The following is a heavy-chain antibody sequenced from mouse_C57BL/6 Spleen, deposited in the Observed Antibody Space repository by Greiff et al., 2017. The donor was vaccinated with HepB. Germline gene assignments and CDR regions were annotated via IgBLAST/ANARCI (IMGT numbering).Heavy chain of an antibody. CDR3: TPIYYDYDYFDY. CDR2: IDPEDGDT. D-gene: IGHD2-4*01. V-gene: IGHV14-1*01. Sequence: EVQLQQSGAELVRPGASVKLSCTASGFNIKDYYMHWVKQRPDQGLEWIGRIDPEDGDTEYAPKFQGKATMTADTSSNTAYLQLSSLTSEDTAVYYCTPIYYDYDYFDYWGQGTTLTVSS. J-gene: IGHJ2*01. CDR1: GFNIKDYY.